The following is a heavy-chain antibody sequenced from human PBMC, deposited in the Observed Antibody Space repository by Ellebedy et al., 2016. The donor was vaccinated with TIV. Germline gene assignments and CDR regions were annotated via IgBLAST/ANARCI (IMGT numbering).Heavy chain of an antibody. Sequence: MPGGSLRLSCAVYGGSFSGYYWSRIRQPPGKGLEWIGEINQSGSTNYNPSLKSRVTISVDTSKNQFSLKLSSVTAADTAVYYCARCSDHGEDYWGQGTPVTVSS. CDR3: ARCSDHGEDY. CDR1: GGSFSGYY. CDR2: INQSGST. D-gene: IGHD4-17*01. J-gene: IGHJ4*02. V-gene: IGHV4-34*01.